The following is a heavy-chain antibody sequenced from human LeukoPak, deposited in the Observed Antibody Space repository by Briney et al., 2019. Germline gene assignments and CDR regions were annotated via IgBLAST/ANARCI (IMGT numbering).Heavy chain of an antibody. CDR1: GFTFSSYS. CDR3: AREVIYYYYMDV. Sequence: GGSLRLSCAASGFTFSSYSMNWVRQAPGKGLEWVSSISSSSSYINYADSVKGRFTISRDNAKNSLYLQMNSLRAEDTAVYYCAREVIYYYYMDVWGKGTTVTVSS. J-gene: IGHJ6*03. CDR2: ISSSSSYI. D-gene: IGHD2-21*01. V-gene: IGHV3-21*01.